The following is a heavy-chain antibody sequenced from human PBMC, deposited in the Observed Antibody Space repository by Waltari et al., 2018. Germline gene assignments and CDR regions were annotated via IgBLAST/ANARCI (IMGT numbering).Heavy chain of an antibody. J-gene: IGHJ4*02. CDR2: INHSGST. D-gene: IGHD2-2*01. V-gene: IGHV4-34*01. Sequence: QVQLQQWGAGLLKPSETLSLTCAAYGGSLSGSSWSWLRQSPGKGLEWIGEINHSGSTNYNPSLKSRVTISVDTSKNQFSLKLSSVTAADTAVYYCARSKRVQLPYDYWGQGTLVTVSS. CDR3: ARSKRVQLPYDY. CDR1: GGSLSGSS.